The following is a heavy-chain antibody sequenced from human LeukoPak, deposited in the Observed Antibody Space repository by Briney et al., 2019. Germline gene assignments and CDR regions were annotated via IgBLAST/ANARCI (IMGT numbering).Heavy chain of an antibody. CDR3: AREEIVVVPAAKPSYYGMDV. D-gene: IGHD2-2*01. CDR1: GFTVSSNY. J-gene: IGHJ6*02. CDR2: IYSGGST. V-gene: IGHV3-53*01. Sequence: GGSLRLSCTASGFTVSSNYMSWVRQAPGKGLEWVSVIYSGGSTYYADSVKGRFTISRDNSKNTLYLQMNSLRAEDTAVYYCAREEIVVVPAAKPSYYGMDVWGQGTTVTVSS.